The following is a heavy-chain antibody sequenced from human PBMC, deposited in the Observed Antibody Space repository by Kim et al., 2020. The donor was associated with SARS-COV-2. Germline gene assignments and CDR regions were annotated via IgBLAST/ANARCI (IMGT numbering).Heavy chain of an antibody. V-gene: IGHV3-74*01. CDR3: ARRAVDSSGTYYFDY. J-gene: IGHJ4*01. CDR2: IYSDGSGT. CDR1: GFTFSRYW. Sequence: GGSLRLSCAASGFTFSRYWMHWVRQPPGKGLVWVSRIYSDGSGTSYADSVKGRFTISRDNAKNALYLQMNSLRAEDTALYYCARRAVDSSGTYYFDYWG. D-gene: IGHD3-22*01.